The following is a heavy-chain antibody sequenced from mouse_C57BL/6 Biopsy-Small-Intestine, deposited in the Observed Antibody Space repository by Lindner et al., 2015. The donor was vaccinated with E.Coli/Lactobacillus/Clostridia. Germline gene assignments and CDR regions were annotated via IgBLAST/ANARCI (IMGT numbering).Heavy chain of an antibody. CDR2: IIPIFGTA. Sequence: SVKVSCKASGYTLTSYAVSWVRQAPGQGLEWVGRIIPIFGTAKYAQKFQGRVTLIAGESTSTVYMEVSSLTSEDTAVYYCARDHGQECSSTSCYPNGFDLWGQGTKVTVPS. J-gene: IGHJ1*01. V-gene: IGHV1-4*01. CDR3: ARDHGQECSSTSCYPNGFDL. D-gene: IGHD6-5*01. CDR1: GYTLTSYA.